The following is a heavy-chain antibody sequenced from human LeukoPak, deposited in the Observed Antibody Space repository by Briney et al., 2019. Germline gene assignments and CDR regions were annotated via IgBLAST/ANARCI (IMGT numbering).Heavy chain of an antibody. CDR3: ARERNSVYYFDY. CDR2: IIPIFGTA. V-gene: IGHV1-69*05. J-gene: IGHJ4*02. D-gene: IGHD4-11*01. Sequence: ASVKVSCKASGGTFSSYAISWVRQAPGQGLEWMGGIIPIFGTANYAQKFQGRVTITTDESTSTAYMELSSLRSEDTAVYYCARERNSVYYFDYWGQGTLVTVSS. CDR1: GGTFSSYA.